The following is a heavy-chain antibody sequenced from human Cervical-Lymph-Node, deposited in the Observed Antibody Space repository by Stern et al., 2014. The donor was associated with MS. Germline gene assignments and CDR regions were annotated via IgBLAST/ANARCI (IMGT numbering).Heavy chain of an antibody. CDR3: ARVRDY. CDR1: GYTFIEYY. V-gene: IGHV1-2*02. CDR2: VNPNKGDT. Sequence: MQLVESGTEVKKPGASVKVSCKTSGYTFIEYYIHWVRQAPGKGLEWMGWVNPNKGDTNYAQKFRGRISMASDTSINTTYMELNRLTSGDTGIYYCARVRDYWGQGALVTVSS. J-gene: IGHJ4*02.